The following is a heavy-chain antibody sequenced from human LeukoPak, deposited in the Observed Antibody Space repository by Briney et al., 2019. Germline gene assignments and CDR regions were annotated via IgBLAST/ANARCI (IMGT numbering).Heavy chain of an antibody. D-gene: IGHD1-7*01. CDR3: ARDVTGTRAFDI. CDR2: INPKSGGT. Sequence: ASVKVSCKASGYTFTGYFMHWVRQAPGQGLEWMGWINPKSGGTKYAQKFQGRVTMTRDTSISTAFMELSRLRSDDTAVYYCARDVTGTRAFDIWGQGTMVTVSS. J-gene: IGHJ3*02. CDR1: GYTFTGYF. V-gene: IGHV1-2*02.